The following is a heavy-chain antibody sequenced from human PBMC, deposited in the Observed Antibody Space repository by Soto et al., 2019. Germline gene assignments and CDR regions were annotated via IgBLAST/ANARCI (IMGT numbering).Heavy chain of an antibody. CDR2: ISYSDGS. D-gene: IGHD2-8*01. J-gene: IGHJ4*02. CDR1: VSSISTRDSISTRSFY. V-gene: IGHV4-39*01. CDR3: ASHRTFWPFDS. Sequence: PSETLSLTCTVSVSSISTRDSISTRSFYWGWMRQPPGKGLQWIASISYSDGSFYNSSLKSRLTISVDTSKNQFSLSLRSVTAADTAVYYCASHRTFWPFDSWGQGTPVTVSS.